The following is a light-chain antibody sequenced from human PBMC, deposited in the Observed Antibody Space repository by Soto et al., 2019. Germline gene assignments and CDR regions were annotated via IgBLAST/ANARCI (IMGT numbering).Light chain of an antibody. V-gene: IGKV1-5*03. CDR1: ESISTW. Sequence: DTQMTQSPSTLSASVGDRVTISCRASESISTWLAWYQQKPGKAPKLLIQKASSLESGDPSRFSGSGSGTEFTLTISSLQSEDFATYYCQQYNDYPLTFGGGTKVEIK. J-gene: IGKJ4*01. CDR2: KAS. CDR3: QQYNDYPLT.